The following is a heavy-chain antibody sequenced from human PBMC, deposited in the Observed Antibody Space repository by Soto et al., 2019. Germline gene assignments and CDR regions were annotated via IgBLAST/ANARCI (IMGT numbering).Heavy chain of an antibody. D-gene: IGHD3-3*01. V-gene: IGHV3-11*01. CDR3: ARGGAVGYDFWSAWTL. CDR1: GFTFSDYY. CDR2: ISSSCSTI. J-gene: IGHJ4*02. Sequence: QVQLVESGGGLVKPGGSLRLSCAASGFTFSDYYMSWIRQAPGKGLEWVSYISSSCSTIYYADSVKGRFTISRENAKNSLNLQMNSLRAEDTAVYYCARGGAVGYDFWSAWTLWGQGTLVTVSS.